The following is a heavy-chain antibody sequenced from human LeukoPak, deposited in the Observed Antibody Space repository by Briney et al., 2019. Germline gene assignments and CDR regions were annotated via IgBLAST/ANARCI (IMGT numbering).Heavy chain of an antibody. CDR3: ARGHYDILTGYPFDY. Sequence: PGGSLRLSCAASGFTFSSYAMHWVRQAPGKGLEWVAVISYDGSNKYYADSVKGRLTISRDNSKNTLYLQMNSLRAEDTAVYYCARGHYDILTGYPFDYWGQGTLVTVSS. D-gene: IGHD3-9*01. V-gene: IGHV3-30-3*01. CDR1: GFTFSSYA. J-gene: IGHJ4*02. CDR2: ISYDGSNK.